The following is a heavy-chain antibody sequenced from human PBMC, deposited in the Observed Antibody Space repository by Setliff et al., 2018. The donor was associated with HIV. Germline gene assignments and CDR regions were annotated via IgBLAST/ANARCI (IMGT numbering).Heavy chain of an antibody. CDR2: IYHGGGT. CDR3: ARVPSATGFDY. CDR1: GYSISSGYC. V-gene: IGHV4-38-2*01. Sequence: PSETLSLTCAVSGYSISSGYCWGWTRQPPGRGLEWVGNIYHGGGTHYTPSLRSRVTISVDTSKNHFSRKLSSVTAADTAVFYCARVPSATGFDYWGQGIRLTVSS. J-gene: IGHJ4*02.